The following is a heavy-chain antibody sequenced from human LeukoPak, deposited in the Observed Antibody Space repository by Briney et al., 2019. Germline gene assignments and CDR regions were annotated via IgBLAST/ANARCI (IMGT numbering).Heavy chain of an antibody. J-gene: IGHJ4*02. CDR3: ARDLSGSYTVDY. D-gene: IGHD1-26*01. Sequence: PGRSLRLSCAGSGFTFISYAMHWVRQAPDKGLEWVAVISHDGSTENYADSAKGRITISRDNPKNTLYLQLKSLRPEDTAVYHCARDLSGSYTVDYWGQGTLVTVSS. V-gene: IGHV3-30-3*01. CDR2: ISHDGSTE. CDR1: GFTFISYA.